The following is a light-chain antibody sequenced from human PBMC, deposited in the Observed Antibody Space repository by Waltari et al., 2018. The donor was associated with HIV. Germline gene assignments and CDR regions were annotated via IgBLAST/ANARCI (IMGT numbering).Light chain of an antibody. Sequence: QSVLTQPPSVSGAPGQRVTLSCTGTSPNLRTHAVHWYQQAPGTAPQLLIYNTNNRPSGVPERFSGSKSGTSASLAITGLQAEDEADYYCQSSDSTLSGSVFGGGTKLTVL. CDR3: QSSDSTLSGSV. J-gene: IGLJ2*01. CDR1: SPNLRTHA. CDR2: NTN. V-gene: IGLV1-40*01.